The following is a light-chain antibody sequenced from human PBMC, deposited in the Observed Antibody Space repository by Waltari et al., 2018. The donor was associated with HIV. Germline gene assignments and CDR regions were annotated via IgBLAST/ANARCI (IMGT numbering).Light chain of an antibody. Sequence: NFILTQTHSVSASPGETVIISCTRSSGSIASNYFHWFQQRPGAAPPTLIYEANKISSGIPDRFSGSIDTSSNSASLTISGLKTEDEADYYCQSFNDNNEWVFGGGTKVTVL. J-gene: IGLJ3*02. CDR3: QSFNDNNEWV. V-gene: IGLV6-57*03. CDR1: SGSIASNY. CDR2: EAN.